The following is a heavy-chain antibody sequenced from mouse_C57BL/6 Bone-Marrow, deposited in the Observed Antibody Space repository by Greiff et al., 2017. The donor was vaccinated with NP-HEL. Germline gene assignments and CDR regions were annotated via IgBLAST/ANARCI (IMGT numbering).Heavy chain of an antibody. D-gene: IGHD1-1*01. J-gene: IGHJ4*01. CDR3: AIGLLRYGAMDY. CDR1: GYTFTSYW. V-gene: IGHV1-74*01. CDR2: IHPSDSDT. Sequence: QVQLKQPGAELVKPGASVKVSCKASGYTFTSYWMHWVKQRPGQGLEWIGRIHPSDSDTNYNQKFKGKATLTVDKSSSTAYMQLSSLTSEDSAVYYCAIGLLRYGAMDYWGQGTSVTVSS.